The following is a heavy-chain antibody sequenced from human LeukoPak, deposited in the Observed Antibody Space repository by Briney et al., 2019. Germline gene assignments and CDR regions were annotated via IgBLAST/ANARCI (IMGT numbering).Heavy chain of an antibody. V-gene: IGHV3-23*01. CDR1: GFTFSNFA. CDR3: ARDGSSGWYWVDY. Sequence: GGSLRLSRAASGFTFSNFAMTWVRQAPGKGLEWVAAISGSGVLTFYADSVKGRFTISRDNSKNTLYLQMNSLRAEDTAVYYCARDGSSGWYWVDYWGQGTLVTVSS. CDR2: ISGSGVLT. D-gene: IGHD6-19*01. J-gene: IGHJ4*02.